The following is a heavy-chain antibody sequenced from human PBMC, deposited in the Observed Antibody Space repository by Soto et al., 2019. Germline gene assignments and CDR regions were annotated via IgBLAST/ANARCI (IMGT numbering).Heavy chain of an antibody. CDR2: IYPGDSDT. D-gene: IGHD1-26*01. CDR1: GYKFTSYW. V-gene: IGHV5-51*01. J-gene: IGHJ4*02. CDR3: ARHGASYMDYFDY. Sequence: ESLKISCKGSGYKFTSYWIGWVRQMPGKGLEWMGIIYPGDSDTRYSPSFQGQVTMSADKSISTAYLQWSSLKASDTAMYYCARHGASYMDYFDYWGQGTLVTVSS.